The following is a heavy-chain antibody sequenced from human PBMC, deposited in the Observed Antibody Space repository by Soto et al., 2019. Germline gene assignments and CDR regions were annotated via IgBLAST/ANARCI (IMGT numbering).Heavy chain of an antibody. V-gene: IGHV4-4*02. Sequence: SETLSLTCAVSGGSISSSNWWSWVRQPPGKGLEWIGEIYHSGSTNYNPSLKSRVTISVDKSKNEFSLKMISVTAADTAVYYCARKQWVVPNWFDPWGQGTRVTVSS. J-gene: IGHJ5*02. CDR2: IYHSGST. D-gene: IGHD6-19*01. CDR1: GGSISSSNW. CDR3: ARKQWVVPNWFDP.